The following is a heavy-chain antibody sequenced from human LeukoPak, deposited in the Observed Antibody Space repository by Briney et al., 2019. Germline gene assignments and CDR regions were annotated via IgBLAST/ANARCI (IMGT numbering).Heavy chain of an antibody. CDR1: GYTFTGYY. Sequence: ASVKVSCKASGYTFTGYYMHWVRQAPGQGLGWMGWINPNSGGTNYAQKFQGRVTMTRDTSISTAYMELSSLRSEDTAVYYCARGGIKGYYDSSGYYGNMDVWGKGTTVTVSS. J-gene: IGHJ6*03. D-gene: IGHD3-22*01. CDR3: ARGGIKGYYDSSGYYGNMDV. CDR2: INPNSGGT. V-gene: IGHV1-2*02.